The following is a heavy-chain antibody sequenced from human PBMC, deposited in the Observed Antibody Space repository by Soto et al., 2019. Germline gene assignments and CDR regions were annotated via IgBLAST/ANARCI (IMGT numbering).Heavy chain of an antibody. V-gene: IGHV3-74*01. CDR3: AISGWYGEGFYYYMDV. CDR2: ISSDGSST. CDR1: GFTFSNYW. D-gene: IGHD6-19*01. Sequence: EVQLVASGGGLVRPGGSLRLSCVASGFTFSNYWMHWVRQAPGKGLVWVSRISSDGSSTTYADSVKGRFTISRDNAKNTMYLQMNSLRAEDTAVYYCAISGWYGEGFYYYMDVWGKGTTVTVSS. J-gene: IGHJ6*03.